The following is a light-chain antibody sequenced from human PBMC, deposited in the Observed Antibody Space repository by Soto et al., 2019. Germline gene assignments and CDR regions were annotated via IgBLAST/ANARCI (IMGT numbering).Light chain of an antibody. Sequence: QSMLTQPASVSGSPGQSITISCTGSSSDVGSSNLVSWYQQHPGKAPKLIIYEGSRRPSGVSGRFSGSMSGNTASLTISGLQAEAHVDYYCWSFARSSTSYFFGTWTKVTVL. CDR3: WSFARSSTSYF. V-gene: IGLV2-23*01. CDR1: SSDVGSSNL. CDR2: EGS. J-gene: IGLJ1*01.